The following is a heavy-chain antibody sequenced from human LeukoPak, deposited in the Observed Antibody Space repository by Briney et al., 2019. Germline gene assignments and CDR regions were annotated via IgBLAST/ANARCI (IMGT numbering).Heavy chain of an antibody. CDR2: ITTKTNNYAT. Sequence: GGSLKLSCAASGFDFSGFDVHWVRQASGEELEWIGRITTKTNNYATAYAASMKDRVTISRDDSKKAAYLQVNSLKTEDTAVYYCTTYTRGHYWGQGTLVTVSS. CDR1: GFDFSGFD. V-gene: IGHV3-73*01. J-gene: IGHJ4*02. D-gene: IGHD6-19*01. CDR3: TTYTRGHY.